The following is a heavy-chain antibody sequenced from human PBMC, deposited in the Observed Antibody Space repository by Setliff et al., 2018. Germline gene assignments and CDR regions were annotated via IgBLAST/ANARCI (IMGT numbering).Heavy chain of an antibody. CDR2: ISADGDDT. D-gene: IGHD6-19*01. CDR3: ARVRSSLAVPGSADY. Sequence: GGSLRLSCAASGFIFSSYAMSWVRQAPGKGLEWVSVISADGDDTYYADSVMGRFDISRDSSKNTVYLQMNSLGAEDTAVYYCARVRSSLAVPGSADYWGQGTLVTVSS. CDR1: GFIFSSYA. J-gene: IGHJ4*02. V-gene: IGHV3-23*01.